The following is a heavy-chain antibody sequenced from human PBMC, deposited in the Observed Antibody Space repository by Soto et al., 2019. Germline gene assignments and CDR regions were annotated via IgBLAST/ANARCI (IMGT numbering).Heavy chain of an antibody. J-gene: IGHJ4*02. D-gene: IGHD2-2*01. CDR1: RGYIKSTEYY. CDR3: ASRPASLPAFDW. Sequence: QVQLQESGPGLVKASQTLSLTCNVSRGYIKSTEYYWSWIRQRQGQGLEWIGYIFYNGKTDYHSSLKSRVSISLHTSKSRFPLKARSVTASDTAVYYGASRPASLPAFDWWGQGILV. CDR2: IFYNGKT. V-gene: IGHV4-30-4*01.